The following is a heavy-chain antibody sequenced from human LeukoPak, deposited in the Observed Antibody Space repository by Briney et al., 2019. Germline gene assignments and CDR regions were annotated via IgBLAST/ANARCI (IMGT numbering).Heavy chain of an antibody. CDR1: GFTFSSYG. CDR3: ARSRTGATKDGASGPFDY. V-gene: IGHV3-33*01. Sequence: GGSLRLSCAASGFTFSSYGMHWVRQAPGKGLEWVAVIWYDGSNKYYADSVKGRFTISRDNSKNTLYLQMNSLRAEDTAVYYCARSRTGATKDGASGPFDYWGQGTLVTVSS. J-gene: IGHJ4*02. CDR2: IWYDGSNK. D-gene: IGHD1-26*01.